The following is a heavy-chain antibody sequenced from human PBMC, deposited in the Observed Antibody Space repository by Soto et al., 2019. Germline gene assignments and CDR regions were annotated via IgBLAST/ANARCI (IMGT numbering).Heavy chain of an antibody. CDR3: ARGGHCSSTSCYNYYGMDV. J-gene: IGHJ6*02. CDR1: GFTFSSYG. Sequence: GGSLRLSCAASGFTFSSYGMHWVRQAPGKGLEWVAVIWYDGSNKYYADSVKGRFTISRDNSKNTLYLQMNSLRAEDTAVYYCARGGHCSSTSCYNYYGMDVWGQGTTVTVSS. V-gene: IGHV3-33*01. D-gene: IGHD2-2*02. CDR2: IWYDGSNK.